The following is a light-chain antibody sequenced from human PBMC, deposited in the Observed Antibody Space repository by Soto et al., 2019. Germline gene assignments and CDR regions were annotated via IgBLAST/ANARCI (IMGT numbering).Light chain of an antibody. J-gene: IGKJ1*01. CDR3: QQYSYSPPWT. Sequence: EIVLSQSPGTLSLSPGERATLACRASQSISTSTLAWYQQKPGQAPRLLIYGTSTRAAGIPDRFSGAGAAADFTLTISRLEPEDSAVYYCQQYSYSPPWTFGQGTKVDIK. CDR2: GTS. CDR1: QSISTST. V-gene: IGKV3-20*01.